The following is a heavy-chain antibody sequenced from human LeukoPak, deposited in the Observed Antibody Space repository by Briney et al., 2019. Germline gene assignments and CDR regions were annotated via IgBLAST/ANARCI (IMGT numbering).Heavy chain of an antibody. V-gene: IGHV3-23*01. J-gene: IGHJ4*02. Sequence: GGSLRLSCAASGFTFSSYGMSWVRQAPGKGLKWVSDISASGGSTYYADSVKGRFTISRDNSKNTLYLQMNSLRAEDTAVYYCAKARGAYCGGDCYLDYWGQGTLVTVSS. CDR3: AKARGAYCGGDCYLDY. D-gene: IGHD2-21*02. CDR1: GFTFSSYG. CDR2: ISASGGST.